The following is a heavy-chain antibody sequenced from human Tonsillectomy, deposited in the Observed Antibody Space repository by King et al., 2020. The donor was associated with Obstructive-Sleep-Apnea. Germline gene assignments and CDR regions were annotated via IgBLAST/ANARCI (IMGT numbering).Heavy chain of an antibody. CDR1: GFTFGDYA. CDR2: IRSKAYGGTT. Sequence: VQLVESGGGLVQPGRSLRLSCTASGFTFGDYAMSWFRQAPGKGLEWVGFIRSKAYGGTTEYAASVKGRFTISRGDSKSIAYLQMNSLKTEDTAVYYCTREGNWNPLHYFDYWGQGTLVTVSS. D-gene: IGHD1-20*01. CDR3: TREGNWNPLHYFDY. J-gene: IGHJ4*02. V-gene: IGHV3-49*03.